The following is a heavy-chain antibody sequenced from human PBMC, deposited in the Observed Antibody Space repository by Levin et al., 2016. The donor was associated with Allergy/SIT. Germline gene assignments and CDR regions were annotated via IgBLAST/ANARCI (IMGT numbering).Heavy chain of an antibody. J-gene: IGHJ5*01. D-gene: IGHD1-26*01. CDR3: ARVGGTYSHSDS. Sequence: WIRQPPGKGLVWVSRINSDGSSTTYADSVKGRFTISRDNARNTLYLQMNSLRAEDTAVYYCARVGGTYSHSDSWGQGTLVTVSS. V-gene: IGHV3-74*01. CDR2: INSDGSST.